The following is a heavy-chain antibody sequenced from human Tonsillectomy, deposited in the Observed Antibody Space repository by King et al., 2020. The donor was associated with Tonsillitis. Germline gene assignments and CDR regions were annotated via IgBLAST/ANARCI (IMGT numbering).Heavy chain of an antibody. Sequence: EVQLVESGGGLVQPWESLTLSCAVSGFTFSSYWMRWVRQAPGKGLEWVANIKQDGSEKYYVDSVKGRFTVSRDNTKHTLYLQMTSLTSEDTAMYYCARGFDYSSGWLDYWGQGTLVTVSS. D-gene: IGHD3-22*01. V-gene: IGHV3-7*01. CDR1: GFTFSSYW. CDR2: IKQDGSEK. J-gene: IGHJ4*02. CDR3: ARGFDYSSGWLDY.